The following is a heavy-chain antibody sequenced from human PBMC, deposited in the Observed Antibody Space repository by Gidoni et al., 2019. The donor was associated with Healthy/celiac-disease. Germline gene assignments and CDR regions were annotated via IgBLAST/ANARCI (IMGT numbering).Heavy chain of an antibody. D-gene: IGHD4-17*01. V-gene: IGHV3-23*01. CDR1: GSPSRRHA. Sequence: EVQLLESGGGLVQPGGSLSLSCAATGSPSRRHALGWVRQPPGRGLEWVSGISCSGGITYYADSVKGRFTISRDNSKKTLYLQMNSLRAEDTAVYYCAKDLSVTNGRGPNWFDPWGQGTLVTVSS. CDR3: AKDLSVTNGRGPNWFDP. J-gene: IGHJ5*02. CDR2: ISCSGGIT.